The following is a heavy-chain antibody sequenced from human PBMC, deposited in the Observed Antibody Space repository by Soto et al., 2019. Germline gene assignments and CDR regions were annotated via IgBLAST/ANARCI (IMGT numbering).Heavy chain of an antibody. CDR1: GFTFTDHY. V-gene: IGHV3-11*05. Sequence: GGSLSLSCAASGFTFTDHYMSWIRQAPGKGLEWIGYSSNSGSFTRYADSVKGRFSISRDNAKNSLYLQINSLRGDDTAVYYCARVHFRRYCSSTSCYTFDYWGQGTLVTVSS. J-gene: IGHJ4*02. D-gene: IGHD2-2*01. CDR3: ARVHFRRYCSSTSCYTFDY. CDR2: SSNSGSFT.